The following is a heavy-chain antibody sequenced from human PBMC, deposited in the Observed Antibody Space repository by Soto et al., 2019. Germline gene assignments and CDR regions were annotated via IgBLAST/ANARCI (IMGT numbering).Heavy chain of an antibody. Sequence: EMQLLESGGDLVQPGGSLRLSCAASGFTFSSYAMTWVRQAPGKGLEYISGISGSGVTTYYADSMKGRFTISRDNSENTLYLQVNSLRAEDTAVYYCAKDRDDIGMVDAFEIWGQGTVVTVSS. V-gene: IGHV3-23*01. D-gene: IGHD2-15*01. CDR2: ISGSGVTT. J-gene: IGHJ3*02. CDR1: GFTFSSYA. CDR3: AKDRDDIGMVDAFEI.